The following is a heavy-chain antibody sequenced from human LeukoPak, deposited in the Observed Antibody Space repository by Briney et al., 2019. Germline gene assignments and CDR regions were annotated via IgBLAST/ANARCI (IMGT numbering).Heavy chain of an antibody. D-gene: IGHD5/OR15-5a*01. CDR1: GYSFTSYW. CDR3: ARHSTLIPYNWFDP. J-gene: IGHJ5*02. V-gene: IGHV5-51*01. CDR2: IYPGDSDT. Sequence: GESLKISCKGSGYSFTSYWIGGVRQLPGKGLEGMGVIYPGDSDTRYSPSFQGQLTISADKSTSTAYLQWSSLKAAATAMYYCARHSTLIPYNWFDPWGQGTLVTVSS.